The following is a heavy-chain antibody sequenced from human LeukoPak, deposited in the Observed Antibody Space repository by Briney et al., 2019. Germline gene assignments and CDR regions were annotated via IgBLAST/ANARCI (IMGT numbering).Heavy chain of an antibody. Sequence: GGSLRLSCAASGFTFSAYWMSWVRQAPGMGLEWVANIRPDGSEKYYVDSVKGRFTISRDNAKNSLYLQMNSLRAEDTAVYYCARGSGYCSSTSCYRAYWGQGTLVTVSS. J-gene: IGHJ4*02. CDR3: ARGSGYCSSTSCYRAY. CDR2: IRPDGSEK. D-gene: IGHD2-2*02. CDR1: GFTFSAYW. V-gene: IGHV3-7*01.